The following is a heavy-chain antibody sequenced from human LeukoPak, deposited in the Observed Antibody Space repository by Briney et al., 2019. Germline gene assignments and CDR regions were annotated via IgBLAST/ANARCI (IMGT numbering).Heavy chain of an antibody. CDR3: ARGGRAGTFDY. CDR1: GDSMSDYF. CDR2: AADSGST. V-gene: IGHV4-59*08. Sequence: PSETPSLTCTVSGDSMSDYFWTWIRQPPGKGLEWIGYAADSGSTNYNPSLKSRVTMSVDTSKNQFSLKLSSVTAADTAVYYCARGGRAGTFDYWGQGTLVTVSS. D-gene: IGHD6-13*01. J-gene: IGHJ4*02.